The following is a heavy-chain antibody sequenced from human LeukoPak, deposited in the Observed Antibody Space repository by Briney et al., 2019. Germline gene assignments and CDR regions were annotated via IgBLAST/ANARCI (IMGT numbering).Heavy chain of an antibody. J-gene: IGHJ4*02. V-gene: IGHV1-46*01. CDR2: INPSGGST. D-gene: IGHD3-22*01. Sequence: ASVKVSCKASGYTFTSYYLYWVRQAPGQGLEWMGVINPSGGSTTSAQKFQGRVTMTRDTSTSTVYMELRSLRSEDTAVYYCARGPGPADDGGGYCFDYWGEGTLVTVSS. CDR1: GYTFTSYY. CDR3: ARGPGPADDGGGYCFDY.